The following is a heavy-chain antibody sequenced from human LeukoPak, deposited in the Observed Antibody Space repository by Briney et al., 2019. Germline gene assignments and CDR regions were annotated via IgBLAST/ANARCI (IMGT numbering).Heavy chain of an antibody. J-gene: IGHJ4*02. CDR2: IRYDGSNK. CDR1: GFTFSSYG. Sequence: GGSLRLSCAASGFTFSSYGMHWVRQAPGKGLEWVAFIRYDGSNKYYADSVKGRFTISRDNSKNTLYLQMNSLGAEDTAVYYCAKANQYSGYDQPDYWGQGTLVTVSS. CDR3: AKANQYSGYDQPDY. D-gene: IGHD5-12*01. V-gene: IGHV3-30*02.